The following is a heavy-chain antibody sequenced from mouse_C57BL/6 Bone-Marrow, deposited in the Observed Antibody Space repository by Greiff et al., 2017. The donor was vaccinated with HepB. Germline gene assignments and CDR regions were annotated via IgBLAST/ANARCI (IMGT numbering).Heavy chain of an antibody. Sequence: VQLQQSGAELARPGASVKLSCKASGYTFTSYGISWVKQRTGQGLEWIGEIYPRSGNTYYNEKFKGKATLTADKSSSTAYMELRSLTSEDSAVYFCASEDYWGRGTTLTVSS. CDR2: IYPRSGNT. CDR3: ASEDY. J-gene: IGHJ2*01. CDR1: GYTFTSYG. V-gene: IGHV1-81*01.